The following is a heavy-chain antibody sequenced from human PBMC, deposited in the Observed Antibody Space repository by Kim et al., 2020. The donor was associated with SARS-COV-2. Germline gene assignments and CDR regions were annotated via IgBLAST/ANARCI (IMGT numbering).Heavy chain of an antibody. D-gene: IGHD3-10*01. CDR1: GGTFSSYA. CDR3: ARDRAYYGSGSYLAYYFDY. V-gene: IGHV1-69*13. CDR2: IIPIFGTA. J-gene: IGHJ4*02. Sequence: SVKVSCKASGGTFSSYAISWVRQAPGQGLEWMGGIIPIFGTANYAQKFQGRVTITADESTSTAYKELSSLRSEDTAVYYCARDRAYYGSGSYLAYYFDYWGQGTLVTVSS.